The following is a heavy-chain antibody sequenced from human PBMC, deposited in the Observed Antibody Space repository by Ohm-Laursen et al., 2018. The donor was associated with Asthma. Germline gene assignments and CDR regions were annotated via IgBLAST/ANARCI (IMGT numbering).Heavy chain of an antibody. J-gene: IGHJ5*02. D-gene: IGHD6-13*01. CDR1: GFTFDDYS. CDR2: ISWNSGRI. Sequence: SLRLSCAASGFTFDDYSMHWVRQGPGKGLEWVSGISWNSGRIGYADSVKGRFTTPRDNAENSLYLQMNSLRTEDTALYYCAKGSLAAADYNWFDPWGQGTLVTVSS. CDR3: AKGSLAAADYNWFDP. V-gene: IGHV3-9*01.